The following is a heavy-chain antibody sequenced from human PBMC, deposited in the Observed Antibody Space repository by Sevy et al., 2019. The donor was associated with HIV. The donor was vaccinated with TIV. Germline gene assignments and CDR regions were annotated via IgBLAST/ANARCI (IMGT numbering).Heavy chain of an antibody. Sequence: SETLSLTCTVSGGSISSGNYLWSWIRQTPGKGLECIGTVHYSGRTYYNPSLKSRVTISEYTSKNQFSLNLNSVTAADTAVYFCARNFDYWGQGTLVTVSS. CDR2: VHYSGRT. CDR3: ARNFDY. J-gene: IGHJ4*02. V-gene: IGHV4-39*01. CDR1: GGSISSGNYL.